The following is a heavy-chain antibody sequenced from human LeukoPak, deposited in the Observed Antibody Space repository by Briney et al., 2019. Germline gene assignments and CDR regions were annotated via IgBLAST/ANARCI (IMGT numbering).Heavy chain of an antibody. Sequence: GGSLRLSCAASGFTFSSYAMTWVRQAPGKGLEWVSAISASGDYTYYADSVKGRFTISRDNSKNTLYLQMNSLRAEDTAVYYCAKDGEQQLVRGYFDYWGQGTLVTVSS. V-gene: IGHV3-23*01. CDR2: ISASGDYT. D-gene: IGHD6-13*01. J-gene: IGHJ4*02. CDR3: AKDGEQQLVRGYFDY. CDR1: GFTFSSYA.